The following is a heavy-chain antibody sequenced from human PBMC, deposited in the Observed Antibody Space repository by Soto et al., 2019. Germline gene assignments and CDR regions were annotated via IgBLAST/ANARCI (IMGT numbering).Heavy chain of an antibody. D-gene: IGHD3-22*01. J-gene: IGHJ5*02. CDR3: ASAYYYDSSGYSP. Sequence: SETLSLTCAVSGGPISSGVYSGIWIRQPPGKGLEWIGYIYHSGSTYYNPSLKSRVTISVDRSKNQFSLKLSSVTAADTAVYYCASAYYYDSSGYSPWGQGTLVTVS. CDR2: IYHSGST. CDR1: GGPISSGVYS. V-gene: IGHV4-30-2*01.